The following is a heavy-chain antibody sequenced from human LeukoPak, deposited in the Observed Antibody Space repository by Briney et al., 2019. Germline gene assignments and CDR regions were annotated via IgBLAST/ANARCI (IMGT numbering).Heavy chain of an antibody. J-gene: IGHJ4*02. CDR3: AKDVGGAGSH. CDR2: ISWNSGSI. D-gene: IGHD3-10*01. V-gene: IGHV3-9*01. Sequence: GGSLRLSCAASGFTFDDYAMHWVRQAPGKGLEWVSGISWNSGSIGYADSVKGRFTISRDNAKNSLYLQMNSLRAEDTALYYCAKDVGGAGSHWGQGTLVTVSS. CDR1: GFTFDDYA.